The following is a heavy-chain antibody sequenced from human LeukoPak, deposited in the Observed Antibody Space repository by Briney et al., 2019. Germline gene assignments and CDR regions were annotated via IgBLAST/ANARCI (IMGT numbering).Heavy chain of an antibody. CDR3: ARVGATRYYYYMDV. CDR2: INHSGST. D-gene: IGHD5-12*01. J-gene: IGHJ6*03. Sequence: PSETLSLTCAVYGGSFSGYYWSWIRQPPGKGLEWIGEINHSGSTNYNPSLKSRVTISVDTSKNQFPLKLSSVTAADTAVYYCARVGATRYYYYMDVWGKGTTVTVSS. V-gene: IGHV4-34*01. CDR1: GGSFSGYY.